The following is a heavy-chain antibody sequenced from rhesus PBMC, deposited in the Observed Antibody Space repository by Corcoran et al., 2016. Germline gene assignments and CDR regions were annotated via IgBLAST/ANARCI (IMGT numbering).Heavy chain of an antibody. J-gene: IGHJ4*01. Sequence: QVQLQESGPGLVKPSETLSLTCAVSGCSFSGYYSGRIRQPPGKGLEWIGYISGSSGSTDYNPALKRRVTISTDTSKNQFSLKLGSVTAADTAVYYCARGYLYRTYFDYWGQGVLVTVSS. CDR2: ISGSSGST. D-gene: IGHD1-1-1*01. CDR1: GCSFSGYY. CDR3: ARGYLYRTYFDY. V-gene: IGHV4-165*01.